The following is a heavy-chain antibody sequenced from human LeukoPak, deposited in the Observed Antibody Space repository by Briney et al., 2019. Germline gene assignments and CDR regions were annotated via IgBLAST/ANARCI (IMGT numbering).Heavy chain of an antibody. J-gene: IGHJ5*01. CDR2: ISAYNGNT. CDR3: ARDFEGYSSGWYGS. Sequence: ASVKVSCKASGYTFTSYGISWVRQAPGQWLEWMGWISAYNGNTNYAQKLQGRVTMTTDTSTSTAYMELRSLRSDDTAVYYCARDFEGYSSGWYGSWGQGTLVTVSS. V-gene: IGHV1-18*01. D-gene: IGHD6-19*01. CDR1: GYTFTSYG.